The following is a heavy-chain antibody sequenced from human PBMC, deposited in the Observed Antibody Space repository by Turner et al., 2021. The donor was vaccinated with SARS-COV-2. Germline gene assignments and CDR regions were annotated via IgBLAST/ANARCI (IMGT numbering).Heavy chain of an antibody. J-gene: IGHJ4*02. CDR2: ISYDGSNK. CDR3: AKESNFDY. V-gene: IGHV3-30*18. Sequence: QVQLVESGGGVVQPGRSLRLSCAASGFTFSSYGMHWVRQAPGKGLEWVALISYDGSNKYYADSVKVRFTISRDNSKNTLYLQMNSLRAEDTAVYYCAKESNFDYWGQGTLVTVSS. CDR1: GFTFSSYG.